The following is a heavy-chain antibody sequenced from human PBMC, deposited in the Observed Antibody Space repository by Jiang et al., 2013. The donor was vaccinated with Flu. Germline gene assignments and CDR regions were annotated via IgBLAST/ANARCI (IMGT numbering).Heavy chain of an antibody. D-gene: IGHD3-3*01. Sequence: EVKKPGASVKVSCKASGYTFTSYGISWVRQAPGQGLEWMGWISAYNGNTNYAQKLQGRVTMTTDTSTSTAYMELRSLRSDDTAVYYCARATITIFGVVIMDWFDPWGQGTLVTVSS. J-gene: IGHJ5*02. CDR2: ISAYNGNT. CDR1: GYTFTSYG. V-gene: IGHV1-18*01. CDR3: ARATITIFGVVIMDWFDP.